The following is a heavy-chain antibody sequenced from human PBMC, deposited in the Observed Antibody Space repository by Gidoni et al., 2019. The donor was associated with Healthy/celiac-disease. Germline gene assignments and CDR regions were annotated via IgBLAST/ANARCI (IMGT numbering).Heavy chain of an antibody. J-gene: IGHJ4*02. Sequence: EVQLVQSGAERKKHGASQKIARTGSGYSFTSYWIGWVRRMPGKCLEWMGIISPGDSDTRYSPSFQGQVTISADKSISTAYLQWSSLKASDTAMYYCARGWELNFDYWGQGTLVTVSS. CDR3: ARGWELNFDY. D-gene: IGHD1-26*01. CDR2: ISPGDSDT. CDR1: GYSFTSYW. V-gene: IGHV5-51*01.